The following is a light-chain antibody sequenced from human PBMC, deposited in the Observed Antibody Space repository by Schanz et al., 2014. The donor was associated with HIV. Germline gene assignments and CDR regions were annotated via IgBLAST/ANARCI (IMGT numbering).Light chain of an antibody. CDR1: QSISSSL. V-gene: IGKV3-20*01. Sequence: IVLTQSPGTLSLSPGERGTLSCRASQSISSSLLAWYQQKPGQAPRLLIYRSSRRATGIPDRFSGSGSGTDFTLTISRLEPEDFAVYYCQQYGNSPFTFGPGTKVDIK. CDR2: RSS. CDR3: QQYGNSPFT. J-gene: IGKJ3*01.